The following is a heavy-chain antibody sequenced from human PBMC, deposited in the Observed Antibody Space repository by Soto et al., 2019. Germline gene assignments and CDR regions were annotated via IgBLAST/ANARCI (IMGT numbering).Heavy chain of an antibody. Sequence: PGGSLRLSCAASGFTFSSYAMSWVRQAPGKGLEWVSAISGSGGSTYYADSVKGRFTISRDNSKNTLYLQMNSLRAEDTAVYHCVLWPPYYFDYWGQGTLVTSPQ. CDR2: ISGSGGST. CDR3: VLWPPYYFDY. D-gene: IGHD3-10*01. V-gene: IGHV3-23*01. CDR1: GFTFSSYA. J-gene: IGHJ4*02.